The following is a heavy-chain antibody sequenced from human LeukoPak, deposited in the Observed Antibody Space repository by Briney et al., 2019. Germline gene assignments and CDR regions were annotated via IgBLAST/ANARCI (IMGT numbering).Heavy chain of an antibody. CDR2: IYSGGTT. CDR3: ARDLQRLRLGWFDP. J-gene: IGHJ5*02. Sequence: PGGSLRLSCAASGFTVSSNFMSWVRQDPGKGLEWVSVIYSGGTTYYADSVKGRFTISRDNSKNTLSLQMNSLRAEDTAVYYCARDLQRLRLGWFDPWGQGTLVTVSS. D-gene: IGHD6-25*01. V-gene: IGHV3-53*01. CDR1: GFTVSSNF.